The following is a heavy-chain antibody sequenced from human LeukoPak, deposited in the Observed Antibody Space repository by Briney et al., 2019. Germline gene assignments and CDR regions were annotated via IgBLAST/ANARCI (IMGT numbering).Heavy chain of an antibody. D-gene: IGHD3-22*01. Sequence: SETLSLTCTVSGGSISSYYWSWIRQPAGKGLEWIGRIYTSGSTNYNPSLKSRVTMSVDTSKNQFSLKLSSVTAADTGVYYCARDSRGTYYDSSGYYHYFDYWGQGTLVTVSS. CDR1: GGSISSYY. V-gene: IGHV4-4*07. CDR3: ARDSRGTYYDSSGYYHYFDY. CDR2: IYTSGST. J-gene: IGHJ4*02.